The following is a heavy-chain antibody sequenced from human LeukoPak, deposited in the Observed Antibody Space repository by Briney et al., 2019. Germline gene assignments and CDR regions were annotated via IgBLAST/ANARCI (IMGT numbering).Heavy chain of an antibody. Sequence: GGTLRLSCAASGFTFDYYGMSWVRQAPGKGLEWVSTISGTGGTTYYADSVKGRFTISRDSSKNTLYLQMNSLRAEDTAIYYCAKGSGYSGYDPFDYWGQGTLVTVSS. CDR2: ISGTGGTT. CDR3: AKGSGYSGYDPFDY. D-gene: IGHD5-12*01. V-gene: IGHV3-23*01. J-gene: IGHJ4*02. CDR1: GFTFDYYG.